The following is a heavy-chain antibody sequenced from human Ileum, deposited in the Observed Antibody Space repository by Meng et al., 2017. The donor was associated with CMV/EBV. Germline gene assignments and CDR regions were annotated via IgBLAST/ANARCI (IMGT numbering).Heavy chain of an antibody. CDR2: IYWNDVE. D-gene: IGHD2-15*01. J-gene: IGHJ4*02. Sequence: HITLRESGPALVKPRQTLTLTCTYSGFSLTTDGVALGWIRQPPGKALGGLALIYWNDVEHYGPSLKSRLTITKDTSKDQVFLTMANMDPVDTATYYCVHTYCGGVSCLGFDYWGQGTLVTVSS. CDR3: VHTYCGGVSCLGFDY. CDR1: GFSLTTDGVA. V-gene: IGHV2-5*01.